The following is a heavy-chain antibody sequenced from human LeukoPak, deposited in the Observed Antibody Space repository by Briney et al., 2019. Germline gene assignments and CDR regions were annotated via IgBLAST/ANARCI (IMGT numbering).Heavy chain of an antibody. CDR3: AREGSGSGHDC. Sequence: GGSLRLSCAASGFTFSSYSMNWVRQAPGKGLEWVSSISSSSSYIYYADSVKGRFTISRDNAKNSLYLQMNSLRAEDTAVYYCAREGSGSGHDCWGQGTLVTVSS. J-gene: IGHJ4*02. CDR2: ISSSSSYI. D-gene: IGHD6-19*01. CDR1: GFTFSSYS. V-gene: IGHV3-21*01.